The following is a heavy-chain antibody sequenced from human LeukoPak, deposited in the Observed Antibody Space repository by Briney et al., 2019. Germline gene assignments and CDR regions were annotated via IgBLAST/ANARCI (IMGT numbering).Heavy chain of an antibody. J-gene: IGHJ4*02. D-gene: IGHD6-19*01. V-gene: IGHV3-30*18. CDR1: GFTCSSSD. CDR2: ISYDGSDK. Sequence: GRSLRLSCAASGFTCSSSDIHWVRQAPGKGLEWVAFISYDGSDKYYAESVKGRFTVSRDNSKHTLYLQMNSLRVEDTAVYYCAKDRGWCFEYWGQGTLVTVSS. CDR3: AKDRGWCFEY.